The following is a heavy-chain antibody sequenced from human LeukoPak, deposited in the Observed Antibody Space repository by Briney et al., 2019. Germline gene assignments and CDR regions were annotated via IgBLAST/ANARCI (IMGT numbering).Heavy chain of an antibody. V-gene: IGHV3-30*04. CDR1: GLSFHTYA. CDR2: ISYDGSYT. CDR3: ARALDV. J-gene: IGHJ6*04. Sequence: GGSLRLSCVDSGLSFHTYAMHWVRQAPGKGLEWVAAISYDGSYTYYRDSVRGRFTISRDNSKNTMYLQMNSLRAEDTAMYYCARALDVWGKGTTVTVSS.